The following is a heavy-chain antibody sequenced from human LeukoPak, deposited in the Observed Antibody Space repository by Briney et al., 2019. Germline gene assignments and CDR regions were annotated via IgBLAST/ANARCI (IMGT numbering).Heavy chain of an antibody. CDR2: MYSRGDT. D-gene: IGHD6-13*01. Sequence: GGSLRLSCAASGFTVSDDYMSWVRQAPGMGLEWVSVMYSRGDTYYANSVKGRFTFSRDISKNTLYLQMNGLRTEDTAMYYCARDAPQVPAAGVLPSWGQGTLVIVSS. CDR1: GFTVSDDY. J-gene: IGHJ5*02. CDR3: ARDAPQVPAAGVLPS. V-gene: IGHV3-53*01.